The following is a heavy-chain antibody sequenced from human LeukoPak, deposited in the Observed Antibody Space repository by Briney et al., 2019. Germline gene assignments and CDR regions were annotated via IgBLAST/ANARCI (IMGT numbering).Heavy chain of an antibody. D-gene: IGHD3-10*01. CDR3: AEDAEVTSITMPGYF. V-gene: IGHV3-30*04. J-gene: IGHJ4*02. CDR2: TSYDGSNK. CDR1: GFTFSSYA. Sequence: PGGSLRLSCAASGFTFSSYAMHWVRQAPGKGLEWVAVTSYDGSNKYYADSVKGRFTISRDNSKNTLYLQMNSLRAGDTAVFYCAEDAEVTSITMPGYFWGQGTPVTVSS.